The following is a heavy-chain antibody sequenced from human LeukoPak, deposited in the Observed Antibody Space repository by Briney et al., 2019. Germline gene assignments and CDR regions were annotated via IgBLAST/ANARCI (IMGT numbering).Heavy chain of an antibody. J-gene: IGHJ4*02. D-gene: IGHD1-26*01. CDR1: GFTFSSYW. CDR3: ARGGSYSSGNLFDY. CDR2: IKQDGSEK. Sequence: GGSLRLSCAASGFTFSSYWMSWVRQAPGKGLEWVANIKQDGSEKYYVDSVKGRFTISRDNAKNSLYLQMNSLRAEDTAVYYCARGGSYSSGNLFDYWGQGTLVTVSS. V-gene: IGHV3-7*01.